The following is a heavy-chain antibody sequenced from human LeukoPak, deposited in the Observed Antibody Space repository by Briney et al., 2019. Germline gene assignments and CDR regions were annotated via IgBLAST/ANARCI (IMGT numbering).Heavy chain of an antibody. V-gene: IGHV1-8*01. J-gene: IGHJ5*02. D-gene: IGHD6-13*01. CDR1: GYTFTSYD. Sequence: ASVKVSCKASGYTFTSYDINWVRQATGQGLEWMGWMNPNSGNTGYAQKFQGRVTMTRNTSISTAYMELSSLRSEDTAVYYCARRIAAADQTWFDHWAQGTLVNVSS. CDR3: ARRIAAADQTWFDH. CDR2: MNPNSGNT.